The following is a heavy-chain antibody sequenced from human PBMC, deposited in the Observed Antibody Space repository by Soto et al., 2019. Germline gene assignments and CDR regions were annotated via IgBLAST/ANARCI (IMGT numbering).Heavy chain of an antibody. D-gene: IGHD2-21*01. V-gene: IGHV3-30*18. Sequence: QVQLVESGGGVVQPGRSLRLSCAASGFIFSIYGMHWVRQAPGKGLEWVAVVSYDGSNTYYGDSVKGRFTISRDNSKNTVYLQMNSMRAEDTAMYYCAKAAVIAPAREFDYWGQGTVVTVCS. J-gene: IGHJ4*02. CDR3: AKAAVIAPAREFDY. CDR1: GFIFSIYG. CDR2: VSYDGSNT.